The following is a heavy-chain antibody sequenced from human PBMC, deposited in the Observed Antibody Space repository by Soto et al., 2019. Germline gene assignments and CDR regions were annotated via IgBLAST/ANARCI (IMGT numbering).Heavy chain of an antibody. CDR1: GFTFGDYT. CDR2: IRSKAYGATT. J-gene: IGHJ6*02. CDR3: DRDLASSDNDEFYGMDG. Sequence: GGSLRLSCVASGFTFGDYTISWFRQAPGGGLEWVSFIRSKAYGATTEYAASVKGRLTISRDDSKSIAYLQMNSLKSEETAVYYCDRDLASSDNDEFYGMDGCGQGTTVTVSS. V-gene: IGHV3-49*03. D-gene: IGHD3-3*02.